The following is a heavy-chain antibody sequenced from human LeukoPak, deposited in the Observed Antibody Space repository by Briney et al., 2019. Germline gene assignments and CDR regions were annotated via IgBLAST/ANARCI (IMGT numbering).Heavy chain of an antibody. CDR3: ARDLPYLTTGILH. V-gene: IGHV4-39*07. D-gene: IGHD3-9*01. Sequence: SETLSLTCTVCSGSISSSSFYWGWIRQPPGKGLKWIGSIYYSGSTYYNPSLKSRVTISVDTSKNQFSLKLSSVTAADTAVYYCARDLPYLTTGILHWGQRTLVTVSS. CDR2: IYYSGST. CDR1: SGSISSSSFY. J-gene: IGHJ1*01.